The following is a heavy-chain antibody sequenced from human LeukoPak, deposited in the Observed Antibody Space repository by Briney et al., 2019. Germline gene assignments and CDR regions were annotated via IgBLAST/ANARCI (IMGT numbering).Heavy chain of an antibody. J-gene: IGHJ4*02. D-gene: IGHD3-10*01. Sequence: SVKVSCKASGGTLIRYAISWVRQAPGQGPEWMGGIIPIFGTTNYAQKFQGRVTITADESTSTAYMELSSLRSEDTAVYYCARIVGIASRGYFDYWGQGTLVTVSS. CDR3: ARIVGIASRGYFDY. V-gene: IGHV1-69*01. CDR1: GGTLIRYA. CDR2: IIPIFGTT.